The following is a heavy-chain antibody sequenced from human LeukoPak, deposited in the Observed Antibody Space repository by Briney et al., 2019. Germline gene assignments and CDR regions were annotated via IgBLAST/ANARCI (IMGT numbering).Heavy chain of an antibody. Sequence: KPGGSLRLSCAASGFTFSSYSMNWVRQAPGKGLEWVSSISSSSSYIYYADSVKGRFTISRDNAKNSLYLQMNSLRAEDTAVYYCAKEKRYCSGGSCRYFDYWGQGTLVTVSS. CDR2: ISSSSSYI. CDR1: GFTFSSYS. J-gene: IGHJ4*02. V-gene: IGHV3-21*04. D-gene: IGHD2-15*01. CDR3: AKEKRYCSGGSCRYFDY.